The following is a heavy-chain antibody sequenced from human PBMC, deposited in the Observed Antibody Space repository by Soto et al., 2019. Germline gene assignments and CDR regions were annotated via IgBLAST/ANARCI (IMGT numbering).Heavy chain of an antibody. J-gene: IGHJ4*02. V-gene: IGHV1-18*04. CDR2: IGVCSGNT. CDR1: GYTFHSYG. D-gene: IGHD1-1*01. Sequence: ASVKVSCKASGYTFHSYGINWVRQARGQGPEWIGRIGVCSGNTDYAHNLQARVTITRDKSTSTAYMELRGLRTDDTAVYYCPRGGNEFSSSLTIDFDYWGQGSLVTVSS. CDR3: PRGGNEFSSSLTIDFDY.